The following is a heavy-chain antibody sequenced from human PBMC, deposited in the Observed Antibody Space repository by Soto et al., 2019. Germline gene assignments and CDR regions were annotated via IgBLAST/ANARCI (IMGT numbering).Heavy chain of an antibody. CDR3: XXXXXXXXXXYTLVGXXYGMDV. D-gene: IGHD2-8*02. CDR2: ISYDGNNK. J-gene: IGHJ6*02. Sequence: QVQLVESGGGVVQPGRSLRLSCAASGFILSTYAMYWVRQAPGKGLEWVAVISYDGNNKYYADSVKGRFTISRDNSKNXXYXXXXXXXXXXXXXXXXXXXXXXXXXXYTLVGXXYGMDVWGQGTTVTVSS. V-gene: IGHV3-30-3*01. CDR1: GFILSTYA.